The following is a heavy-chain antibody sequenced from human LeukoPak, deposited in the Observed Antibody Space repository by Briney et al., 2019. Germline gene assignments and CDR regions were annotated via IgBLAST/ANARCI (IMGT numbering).Heavy chain of an antibody. CDR1: GYTFTSYD. J-gene: IGHJ4*02. CDR3: ARGPIVGATTGFDY. D-gene: IGHD1-26*01. V-gene: IGHV1-8*01. Sequence: GASVKVSCKASGYTFTSYDINWVRQATGQGLEWMGWMNPNSGNTGYAQKFQGRVTMTRNTSIGTAYMELSSLRSEDTAVYYCARGPIVGATTGFDYWGQGTLVTVSS. CDR2: MNPNSGNT.